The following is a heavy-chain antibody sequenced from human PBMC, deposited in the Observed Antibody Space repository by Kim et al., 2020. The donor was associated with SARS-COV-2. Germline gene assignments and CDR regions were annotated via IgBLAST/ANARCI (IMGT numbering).Heavy chain of an antibody. CDR2: SSNSGAIT. J-gene: IGHJ4*02. CDR1: GFNFRTYA. D-gene: IGHD3-10*01. CDR3: AGEPFGSGNDY. V-gene: IGHV3-23*05. Sequence: GGSLRLSCVASGFNFRTYAMSWVRQAPGGGLECVSTSSNSGAITYAASVKGRFTISRDDSTYTLYLQMSSLRGDDTAIYYCAGEPFGSGNDYWGQGTPVTVSP.